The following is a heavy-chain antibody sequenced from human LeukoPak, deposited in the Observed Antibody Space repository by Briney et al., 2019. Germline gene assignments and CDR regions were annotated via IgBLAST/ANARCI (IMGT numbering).Heavy chain of an antibody. Sequence: GGSLRLSCAASGFTFSSYGMHWVRQAPGKGLEWVAFIRYDGSNKYYADSVKGRFTISRDNSKNTLYLQMNSLRAEDTAVYYCARDLTYLSGYYESNAFDIWGRGTMVTVSS. J-gene: IGHJ3*02. CDR3: ARDLTYLSGYYESNAFDI. CDR1: GFTFSSYG. CDR2: IRYDGSNK. V-gene: IGHV3-30*02. D-gene: IGHD3-22*01.